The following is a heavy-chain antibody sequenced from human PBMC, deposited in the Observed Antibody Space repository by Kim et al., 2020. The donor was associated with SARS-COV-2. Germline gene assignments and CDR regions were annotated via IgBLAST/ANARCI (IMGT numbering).Heavy chain of an antibody. V-gene: IGHV1-18*01. J-gene: IGHJ4*02. CDR1: GYTFTSYG. CDR3: ASAHAVAGTFDY. CDR2: ISAYNGNT. Sequence: ASVKVSCKASGYTFTSYGISWVRQAPGQGLEWMGWISAYNGNTNYAQKLQGRVTMTTDTSTSTAYMELRSLRSDDTAVYYCASAHAVAGTFDYWGQGTLVTVSS. D-gene: IGHD6-19*01.